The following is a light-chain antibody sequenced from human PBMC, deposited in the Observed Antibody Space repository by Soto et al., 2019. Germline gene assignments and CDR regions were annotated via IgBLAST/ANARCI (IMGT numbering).Light chain of an antibody. CDR3: TLYTRSTTIV. J-gene: IGLJ1*01. CDR2: EVT. CDR1: SSDVGSNDR. Sequence: QSVLTQPPSVSGSPGQSVTISCTGTSSDVGSNDRVSWYQQPPGAAPKLMIYEVTNRPSGVPDRFSGSKSGNTASLTISGLHAEDEADYYCTLYTRSTTIVFGTGTKLTVL. V-gene: IGLV2-18*01.